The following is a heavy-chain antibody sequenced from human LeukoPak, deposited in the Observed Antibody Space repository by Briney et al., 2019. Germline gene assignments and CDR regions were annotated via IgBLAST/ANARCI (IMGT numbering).Heavy chain of an antibody. CDR3: ARVGDVGPFDY. Sequence: GGSLRLSCAASGFTVSSNYVGWVRQAPGKGLEWVSVLYRGGSPYYADSVKGRFTISRDNSKNTLYLQMGSLRAEDMAVYYCARVGDVGPFDYWGQGTLVTVSS. V-gene: IGHV3-66*01. J-gene: IGHJ4*02. CDR2: LYRGGSP. CDR1: GFTVSSNY. D-gene: IGHD1-26*01.